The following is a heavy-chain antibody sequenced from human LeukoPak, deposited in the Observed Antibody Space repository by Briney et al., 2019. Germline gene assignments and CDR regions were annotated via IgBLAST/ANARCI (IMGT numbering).Heavy chain of an antibody. J-gene: IGHJ3*02. Sequence: PGGSLRLSCAASGFTFSSYAMSWVRQAPGQGLEWVSAISGSGGSTYYADSVKGRFTISRDNAKNSLYLQMNSLRAEDTAVYYCAGEVDTAMGDPDAFDIWGQGTMVTVSS. V-gene: IGHV3-23*01. CDR1: GFTFSSYA. CDR3: AGEVDTAMGDPDAFDI. CDR2: ISGSGGST. D-gene: IGHD5-18*01.